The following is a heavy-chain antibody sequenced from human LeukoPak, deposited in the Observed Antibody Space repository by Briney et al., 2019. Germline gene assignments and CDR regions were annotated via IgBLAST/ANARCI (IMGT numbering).Heavy chain of an antibody. CDR2: INPNSGGT. CDR1: GYTFTSYD. J-gene: IGHJ4*02. Sequence: GASVKVSCKASGYTFTSYDINWVRQATGQGLEWMGWINPNSGGTNYAQKFQGWVTMTRDTSISTAYMELSRLRSDDTAVYYCARGSLSYYYDSSGLNYFDYWGQGTLVTVSS. V-gene: IGHV1-2*04. CDR3: ARGSLSYYYDSSGLNYFDY. D-gene: IGHD3-22*01.